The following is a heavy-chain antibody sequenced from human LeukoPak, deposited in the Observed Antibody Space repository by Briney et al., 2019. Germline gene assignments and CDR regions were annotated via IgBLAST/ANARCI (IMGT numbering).Heavy chain of an antibody. V-gene: IGHV4-38-2*02. D-gene: IGHD7-27*01. J-gene: IGHJ6*03. Sequence: SETLSLTCTVSGYSISSGYYWGWIRQPPGQGLEWIGSIYHSGSTYYNPSLKSRVTISVDTSKNQFSLKLSSVTAADTAVYYCAREIWGSGYYYYYYYMDVWGKGTTVTVSS. CDR2: IYHSGST. CDR3: AREIWGSGYYYYYYYMDV. CDR1: GYSISSGYY.